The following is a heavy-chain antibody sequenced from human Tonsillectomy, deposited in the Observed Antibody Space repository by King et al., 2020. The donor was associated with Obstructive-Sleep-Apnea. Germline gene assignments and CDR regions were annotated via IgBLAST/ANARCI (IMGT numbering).Heavy chain of an antibody. D-gene: IGHD3-16*01. J-gene: IGHJ4*02. Sequence: GQLVQSGGGLVQPGGSLRLSCAASGFSFSTFWMSWVRLAPGGGPEWVAYINGDVSEKYYVDSVGGGFTIARDNAKNSLYLQMNSLRVEDTAVYYCGRDWGDSWGQGILVTVSS. CDR2: INGDVSEK. V-gene: IGHV3-7*01. CDR3: GRDWGDS. CDR1: GFSFSTFW.